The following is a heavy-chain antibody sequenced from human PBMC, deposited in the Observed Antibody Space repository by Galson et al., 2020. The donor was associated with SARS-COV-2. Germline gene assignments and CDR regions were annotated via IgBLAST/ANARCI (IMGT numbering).Heavy chain of an antibody. CDR3: ARGYYDSSGYPDYFDD. J-gene: IGHJ4*02. CDR1: GYSFSSYG. D-gene: IGHD3-22*01. V-gene: IGHV1-18*01. Sequence: ASVQVSCKASGYSFSSYGITWVRQAPGQGLEWMGWISDNGNTNYAQRLQGRVSMTTDTSTSTAFMELRSLRSDDTAVYFCARGYYDSSGYPDYFDDGSQGTLVTVSS. CDR2: ISDNGNT.